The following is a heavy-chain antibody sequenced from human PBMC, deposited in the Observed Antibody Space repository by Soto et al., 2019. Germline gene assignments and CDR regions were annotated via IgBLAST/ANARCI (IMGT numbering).Heavy chain of an antibody. CDR1: GGSISSYY. CDR2: TYTSGST. V-gene: IGHV4-4*07. D-gene: IGHD6-19*01. CDR3: ASSNSGWYFDY. Sequence: QVQLQESGPGLVKPSETLSLTCTVSGGSISSYYWSWIRQPAGKELEWIGRTYTSGSTNYNPSLKSRVTMSVDTSKNQFSLKLSSVTAADTAVYYCASSNSGWYFDYWGQGTLVTVSS. J-gene: IGHJ4*02.